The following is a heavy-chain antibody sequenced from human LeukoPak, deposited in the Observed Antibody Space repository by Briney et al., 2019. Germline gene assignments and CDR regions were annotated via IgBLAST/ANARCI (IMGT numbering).Heavy chain of an antibody. CDR3: ARSAVLRYFDWLGTDPVGRRGMDV. J-gene: IGHJ6*02. D-gene: IGHD3-9*01. Sequence: ASVKVSCKASGYTFTSYDINWVRQATGQGLEWMGWMNPNSGNTGYAQKFQGRVTMTRNTSISTAYMELSSLRSEDTAVYYCARSAVLRYFDWLGTDPVGRRGMDVWGQGTTVTVSS. V-gene: IGHV1-8*01. CDR2: MNPNSGNT. CDR1: GYTFTSYD.